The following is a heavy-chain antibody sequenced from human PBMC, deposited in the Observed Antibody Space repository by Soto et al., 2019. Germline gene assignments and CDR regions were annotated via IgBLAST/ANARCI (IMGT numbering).Heavy chain of an antibody. CDR1: GGSLTSPDYS. V-gene: IGHV4-30-2*01. CDR3: ARNWTYVGRTWFDP. J-gene: IGHJ5*02. Sequence: QLLLEESGSGLVRPSQTLSLTCGVSGGSLTSPDYSWTWIRQTPGQGLEWIGHIYHTGNAYYNPTLKSRVTISMDTSKNRFSLYLTSVIAADTAIYYCARNWTYVGRTWFDPWGQGTLVTVYS. CDR2: IYHTGNA. D-gene: IGHD3-10*01.